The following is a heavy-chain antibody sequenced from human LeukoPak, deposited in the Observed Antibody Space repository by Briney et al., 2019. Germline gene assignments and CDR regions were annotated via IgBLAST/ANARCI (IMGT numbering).Heavy chain of an antibody. CDR1: GFTFSDYY. D-gene: IGHD2-8*02. CDR2: ISYDGSKK. Sequence: GGSLRLSCAASGFTFSDYYMSWIRQAPGKGLEWVAVISYDGSKKNYVDSMKGRSTISRDNSKNMLYLQMNSLRAEDTAVYYCAKYGTAEVQPPGGYWGQGTLVTVSS. J-gene: IGHJ4*02. V-gene: IGHV3-30*18. CDR3: AKYGTAEVQPPGGY.